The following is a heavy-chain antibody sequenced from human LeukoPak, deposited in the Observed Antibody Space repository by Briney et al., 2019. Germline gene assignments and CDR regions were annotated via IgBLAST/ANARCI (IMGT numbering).Heavy chain of an antibody. D-gene: IGHD6-6*01. J-gene: IGHJ4*02. CDR3: ASNRGESSSSAFDY. CDR1: GFTFSDYY. V-gene: IGHV3-11*01. Sequence: SGGSLRLSCAASGFTFSDYYMSWIRQAPGKGLEWVSYISSSGSTIYYADSVKGRFTISRDNAKNSLYLQMNSLRAEDTAVYYCASNRGESSSSAFDYWGQGTLVTVSS. CDR2: ISSSGSTI.